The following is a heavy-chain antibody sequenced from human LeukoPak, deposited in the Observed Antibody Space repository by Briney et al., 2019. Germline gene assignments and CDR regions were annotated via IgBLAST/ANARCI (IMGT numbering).Heavy chain of an antibody. CDR2: XGGSGDAT. J-gene: IGHJ4*02. V-gene: IGHV3-23*01. CDR3: AKGSRDSRPYYFDF. Sequence: AXGGSGDATYYADSVKGRFTISRDNSRNTLYLQMNSLRAEDMAIYYCAKGSRDSRPYYFDFWGLGTLVTVSS. D-gene: IGHD3-3*01.